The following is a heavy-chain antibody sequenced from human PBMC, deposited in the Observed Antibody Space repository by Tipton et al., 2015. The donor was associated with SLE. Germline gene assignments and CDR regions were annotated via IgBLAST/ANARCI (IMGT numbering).Heavy chain of an antibody. CDR3: ARVPRTIFGVAPGWFDP. Sequence: TLSLTCTVSGGSISSSSYYWGWIRQPPGKGLEWIGSIYYSGSTYYNPSLKSRVTISVDTSKNQFSLKLSSVTAADTAVYYCARVPRTIFGVAPGWFDPWGQGTLVTVSS. V-gene: IGHV4-39*07. J-gene: IGHJ5*02. CDR1: GGSISSSSYY. CDR2: IYYSGST. D-gene: IGHD3-3*01.